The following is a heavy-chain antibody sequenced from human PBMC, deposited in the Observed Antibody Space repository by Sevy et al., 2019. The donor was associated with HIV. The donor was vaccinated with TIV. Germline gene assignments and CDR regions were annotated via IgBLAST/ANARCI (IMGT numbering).Heavy chain of an antibody. V-gene: IGHV3-7*01. CDR3: ARDSLGDIVGAVAAPDYFDY. J-gene: IGHJ4*02. Sequence: GGSLRLSCAASGFTFSSYWMSWVRQAPGKGLEWVANIKQDGSEKYYVDSVKGRFTISRDNAKNSLYLQMNSLRAEDTAVYYCARDSLGDIVGAVAAPDYFDYWGQGTLVTVSS. CDR2: IKQDGSEK. D-gene: IGHD2-15*01. CDR1: GFTFSSYW.